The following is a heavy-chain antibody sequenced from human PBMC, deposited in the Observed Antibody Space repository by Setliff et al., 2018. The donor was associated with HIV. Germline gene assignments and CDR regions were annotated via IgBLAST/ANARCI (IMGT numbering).Heavy chain of an antibody. J-gene: IGHJ3*02. Sequence: SETLSLTCTVSGDSITSSSYYWGWIRQPPGKGLEWIGSIYYTGSTSYNPSLTSRVSISVDTSTSQFSLKLISVTAADTAVYYCARHPLSRRGRTTVTTVGAFDIWGQGTKVTVSS. V-gene: IGHV4-39*01. CDR2: IYYTGST. D-gene: IGHD4-17*01. CDR3: ARHPLSRRGRTTVTTVGAFDI. CDR1: GDSITSSSYY.